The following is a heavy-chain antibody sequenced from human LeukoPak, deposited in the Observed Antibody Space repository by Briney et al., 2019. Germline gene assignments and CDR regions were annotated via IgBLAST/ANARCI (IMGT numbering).Heavy chain of an antibody. CDR1: GYSFTSYW. CDR3: ARLDRREDIVTTPHY. CDR2: IYPGDSDT. J-gene: IGHJ4*02. Sequence: GESLKISCKGSGYSFTSYWIGWVRQMPGKGLEWMGIIYPGDSDTRYSPSFQGHVTISADKSISTAYLQWSSLKASDTVMYYCARLDRREDIVTTPHYWGQGTLVTVSS. D-gene: IGHD5-12*01. V-gene: IGHV5-51*01.